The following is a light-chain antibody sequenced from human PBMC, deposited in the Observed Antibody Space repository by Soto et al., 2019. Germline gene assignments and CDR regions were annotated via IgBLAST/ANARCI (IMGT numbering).Light chain of an antibody. CDR2: GAS. CDR3: QQYNNWPT. Sequence: EIVMTRSPATLSVSPGVGFTLSCRASQSVSSNLAWYQQRPGQAPRLLIYGASTRATGIPARFSGSGSGTDFTLTISRLEPEDFAVYHCQQYNNWPTFGQGTRLEIK. CDR1: QSVSSN. V-gene: IGKV3-15*01. J-gene: IGKJ5*01.